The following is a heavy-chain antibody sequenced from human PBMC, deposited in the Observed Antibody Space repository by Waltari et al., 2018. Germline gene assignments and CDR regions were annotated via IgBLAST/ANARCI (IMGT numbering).Heavy chain of an antibody. CDR3: ARDPFVEVHDI. CDR1: GFPFSSSS. J-gene: IGHJ3*02. D-gene: IGHD3-16*02. CDR2: ISSSSSYI. Sequence: EVQLVESGGGLVTPGGSLSLSCAASGFPFSSSSIHWVRHAPGKGLEWVSSISSSSSYIYYADSVKGRFTISRDNAKNSLYLQMNSLRAEDTAVYYCARDPFVEVHDIWGQGTMVTVSS. V-gene: IGHV3-21*01.